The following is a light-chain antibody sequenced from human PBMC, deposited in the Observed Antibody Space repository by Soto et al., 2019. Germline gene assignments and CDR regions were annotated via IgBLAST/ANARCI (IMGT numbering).Light chain of an antibody. CDR2: GAS. CDR1: QSVSSSY. CDR3: QQDGSSGYT. J-gene: IGKJ2*01. V-gene: IGKV3-20*01. Sequence: EIVLTQSPGPLSLSPGERATLSCRASQSVSSSYLAWYQQKPGQAPRLLIYGASSRATGIPDRSSGSGSGTDFTLSIRRLGPEDFAVYDCQQDGSSGYTFGQGTKLESK.